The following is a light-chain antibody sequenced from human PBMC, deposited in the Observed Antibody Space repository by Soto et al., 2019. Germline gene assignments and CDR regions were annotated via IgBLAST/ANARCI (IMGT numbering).Light chain of an antibody. CDR1: SSDVGGYNF. Sequence: QSVLAQPASVSGSPGQSITISCTGTSSDVGGYNFVSWYQQHPGKAPKLIISDVSNRPSGVSTRFSGSKSGNTASLTISGLQAEDEADYYCSSYTSSNTHVFGTGTNVTVL. J-gene: IGLJ1*01. V-gene: IGLV2-14*01. CDR2: DVS. CDR3: SSYTSSNTHV.